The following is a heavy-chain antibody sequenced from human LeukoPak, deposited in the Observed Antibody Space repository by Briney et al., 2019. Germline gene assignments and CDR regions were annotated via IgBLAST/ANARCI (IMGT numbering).Heavy chain of an antibody. CDR2: ISPYNGNT. J-gene: IGHJ5*02. V-gene: IGHV1-18*01. CDR1: GYSFTSYG. CDR3: ARDRPTSYYYGSGSSDWFDP. Sequence: ASVKVSCKASGYSFTSYGINWVRQAPGQGLEWMGWISPYNGNTNYAQKLQGRVTMTTDTSTSTAYMELRSLRSDDTAVYYCARDRPTSYYYGSGSSDWFDPWGQGTLVTVSS. D-gene: IGHD3-10*01.